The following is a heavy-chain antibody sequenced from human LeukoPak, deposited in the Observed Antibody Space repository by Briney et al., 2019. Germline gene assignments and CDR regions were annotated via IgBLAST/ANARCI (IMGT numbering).Heavy chain of an antibody. V-gene: IGHV3-21*01. J-gene: IGHJ4*02. CDR1: GFAFSSYS. CDR3: ARVDLYFDK. Sequence: GGSLRLSCAASGFAFSSYSMNWVRQSPGKALEWVSSISNSYSSTYYADSLRGRFTISRDNAKNSLYLQMDSLTAEDTAVYYCARVDLYFDKWGQGTLVTVSS. CDR2: ISNSYSST. D-gene: IGHD2-2*03.